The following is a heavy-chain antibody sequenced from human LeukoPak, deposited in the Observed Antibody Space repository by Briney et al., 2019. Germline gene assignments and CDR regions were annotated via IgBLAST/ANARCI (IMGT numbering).Heavy chain of an antibody. J-gene: IGHJ4*02. V-gene: IGHV3-48*02. CDR1: GFTFSSYS. Sequence: SGGSLRLSCAASGFTFSSYSMNWVRQAPGKGLEWVSYISSSSSTIYYADSVKGRFTISRDNAKNSLYLQMNSLRDEDTAVYYCARVYGSGSYSWGYFDYWGQGTLVTVSS. CDR2: ISSSSSTI. CDR3: ARVYGSGSYSWGYFDY. D-gene: IGHD3-10*01.